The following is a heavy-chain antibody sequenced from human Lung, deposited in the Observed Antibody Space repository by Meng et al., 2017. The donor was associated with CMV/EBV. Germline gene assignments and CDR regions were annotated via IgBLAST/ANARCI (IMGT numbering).Heavy chain of an antibody. D-gene: IGHD3-22*01. J-gene: IGHJ4*02. CDR3: ARALHVEYIDSSGYHDH. CDR2: IDPKGGGT. CDR1: GYTFTGYF. V-gene: IGHV1-2*02. Sequence: SVKVSXXASGYTFTGYFIHWVRQAPGQGLEWMGWIDPKGGGTNFAQRFPGRVTMARDTSISTVYMELSSLRSDDTAVYYCARALHVEYIDSSGYHDHWGQGTXVTVSS.